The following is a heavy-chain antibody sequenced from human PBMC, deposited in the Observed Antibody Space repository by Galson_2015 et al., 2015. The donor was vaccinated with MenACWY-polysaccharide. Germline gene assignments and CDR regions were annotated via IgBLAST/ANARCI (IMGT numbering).Heavy chain of an antibody. CDR1: GFTCSSFG. CDR3: AKGGVAYYDFWSGYWDDS. V-gene: IGHV3-30*18. J-gene: IGHJ4*02. Sequence: SLRLSCAASGFTCSSFGMQWVRQAPGKGLEWVAAISYDGSKTYYIDSVKGRFTISRDNSKNTLYLQMNSLRVEDTAVYYCAKGGVAYYDFWSGYWDDSWGQGTLVTVSS. CDR2: ISYDGSKT. D-gene: IGHD3-3*01.